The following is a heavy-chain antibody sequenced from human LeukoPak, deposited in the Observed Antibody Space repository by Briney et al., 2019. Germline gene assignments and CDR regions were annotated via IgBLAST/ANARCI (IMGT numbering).Heavy chain of an antibody. J-gene: IGHJ3*02. Sequence: PGGSLRLSCAASGFTFSDYYVSWIRQAPGKGLEWVSYITSSGSTIYYADSMKGRFTISRDNAKNSLYLQMNSLRAEDTAVYYCARQWQVAFDIWGQGTMVTVSS. V-gene: IGHV3-11*01. CDR2: ITSSGSTI. CDR3: ARQWQVAFDI. D-gene: IGHD6-19*01. CDR1: GFTFSDYY.